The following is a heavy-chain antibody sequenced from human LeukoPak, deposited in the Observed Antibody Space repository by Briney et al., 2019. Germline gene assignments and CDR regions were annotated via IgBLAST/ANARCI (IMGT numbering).Heavy chain of an antibody. CDR1: GGSISSSSYY. V-gene: IGHV4-39*07. D-gene: IGHD2-2*01. Sequence: SETLSLTCTVSGGSISSSSYYWGWIRQPPGKGREWIGSIYYSGITYDNPSLKSLITISVDTSKNQFSLKLRSVTAADTAVYYCARDSSIVVVPAPFDYWGQGTLVTVSS. J-gene: IGHJ4*02. CDR2: IYYSGIT. CDR3: ARDSSIVVVPAPFDY.